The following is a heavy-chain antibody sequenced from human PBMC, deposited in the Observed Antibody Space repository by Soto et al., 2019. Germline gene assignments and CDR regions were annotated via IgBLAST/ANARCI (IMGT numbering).Heavy chain of an antibody. CDR3: AIGMGYDFWSGPDFDY. CDR1: GYTLTELS. CDR2: FDPEDGET. Sequence: ASVKVSCKVSGYTLTELSMRWVRQAPGKGLEWMGGFDPEDGETIYAQKFQGRVTMTEDTSTDTAYMELSSLRSEDTAVYYCAIGMGYDFWSGPDFDYWRQRTLVTVSS. J-gene: IGHJ4*02. V-gene: IGHV1-24*01. D-gene: IGHD3-3*01.